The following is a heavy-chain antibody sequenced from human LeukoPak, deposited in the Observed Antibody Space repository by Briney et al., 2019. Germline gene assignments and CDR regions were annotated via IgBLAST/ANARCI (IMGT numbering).Heavy chain of an antibody. J-gene: IGHJ4*02. CDR1: GGSISSGGYY. CDR2: IYHSEST. D-gene: IGHD3-22*01. V-gene: IGHV4-30-2*01. Sequence: PSETLSLTCTVSGGSISSGGYYWSWIQQPPGKGLEWIGYIYHSESTYYNPSLKSRVTISVDRSKNQFSLKLSSVTAADTAVYYCASYYDSSGYYRLDYWGQGTLVTVSS. CDR3: ASYYDSSGYYRLDY.